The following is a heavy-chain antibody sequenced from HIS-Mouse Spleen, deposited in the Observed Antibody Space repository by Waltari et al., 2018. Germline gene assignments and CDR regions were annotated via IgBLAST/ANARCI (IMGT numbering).Heavy chain of an antibody. J-gene: IGHJ4*02. CDR1: GFTFSSYD. CDR3: ARGPSGSYGFY. D-gene: IGHD5-18*01. Sequence: EVQLVESGGGLVQPGGSLRLSCAASGFTFSSYDMHWVRQATGRGLAGISAMGTAGDTYYPGSVKGRFTISRENAKNSLYLQMNSLRAGDTAVYYCARGPSGSYGFYWGQGTLVTVSS. V-gene: IGHV3-13*01. CDR2: MGTAGDT.